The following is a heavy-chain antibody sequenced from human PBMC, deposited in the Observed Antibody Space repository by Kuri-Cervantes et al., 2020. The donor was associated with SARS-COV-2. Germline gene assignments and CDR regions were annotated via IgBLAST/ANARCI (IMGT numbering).Heavy chain of an antibody. V-gene: IGHV4-39*07. Sequence: GSLRLSCTVSGGSISSSSYYWGWIRQPPGKGLEWIGSIYHSGSTYYNPSLKSRVTISVDTSKNQFSLKLSSVTAADTAVYYCARPYGDDLNWYFDLWGRGTLVTVSS. CDR1: GGSISSSSYY. J-gene: IGHJ2*01. D-gene: IGHD4-17*01. CDR3: ARPYGDDLNWYFDL. CDR2: IYHSGST.